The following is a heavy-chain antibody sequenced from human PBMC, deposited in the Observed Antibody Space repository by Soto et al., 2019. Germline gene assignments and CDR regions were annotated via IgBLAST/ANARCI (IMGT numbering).Heavy chain of an antibody. CDR1: GGSISNRNYY. D-gene: IGHD6-19*01. CDR3: ARQVLAVAGYYFDY. Sequence: KPSETLSLTCTVSGGSISNRNYYWGWIRQPPGKGLEWIGTIYYSGSTDYNPSLKSRVTMSVDTSKNQFSLKLSSVTATDTAVYYCARQVLAVAGYYFDYWGQGTPVTVSS. J-gene: IGHJ4*02. CDR2: IYYSGST. V-gene: IGHV4-39*01.